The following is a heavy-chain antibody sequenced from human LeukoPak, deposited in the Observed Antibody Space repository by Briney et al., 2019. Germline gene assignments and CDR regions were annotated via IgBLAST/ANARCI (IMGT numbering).Heavy chain of an antibody. D-gene: IGHD6-19*01. Sequence: ASAKVSCKASGYTFTSYGISWVRQAPGQGLEWMGWISAYNGNTNYAQKLQGRVTMTTDTSTSTAYMELRSLRSDDTAVYYCARVESSGWYQPLDDYWGQGTLVTVSS. J-gene: IGHJ4*02. V-gene: IGHV1-18*01. CDR2: ISAYNGNT. CDR3: ARVESSGWYQPLDDY. CDR1: GYTFTSYG.